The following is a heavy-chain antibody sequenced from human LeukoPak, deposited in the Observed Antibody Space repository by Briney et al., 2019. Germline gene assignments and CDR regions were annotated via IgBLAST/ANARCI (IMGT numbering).Heavy chain of an antibody. CDR3: ARAPSGWNFDC. J-gene: IGHJ4*02. CDR2: IYGGGAT. CDR1: GITVGSSY. Sequence: PGGSLRLSCAASGITVGSSYMSWVRQAPGKGLEWVSAIYGGGATYYADSAKGRFTISRDNSKNTLYLQMNSLRVEDTAVYYCARAPSGWNFDCWGQGALVTVST. V-gene: IGHV3-66*01. D-gene: IGHD6-19*01.